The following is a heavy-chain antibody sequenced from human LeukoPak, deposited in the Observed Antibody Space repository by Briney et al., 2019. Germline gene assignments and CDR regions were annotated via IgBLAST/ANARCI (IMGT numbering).Heavy chain of an antibody. CDR1: GGSFSGYY. CDR3: VSVVPAAAPRGWFDP. J-gene: IGHJ5*02. Sequence: SETLSLTCAVYGGSFSGYYWSWIRQPPGKGLEWIGEINHSGSTNYNPSLKSRVTISVDTSKNQFSLKLSSVTAADTAVYYCVSVVPAAAPRGWFDPWGQGTLVTVSS. V-gene: IGHV4-34*01. D-gene: IGHD2-2*01. CDR2: INHSGST.